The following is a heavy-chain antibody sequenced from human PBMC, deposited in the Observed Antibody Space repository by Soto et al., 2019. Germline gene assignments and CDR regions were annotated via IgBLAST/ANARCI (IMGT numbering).Heavy chain of an antibody. J-gene: IGHJ6*02. CDR2: ISFNNGDT. V-gene: IGHV1-18*04. Sequence: QVQLVQSGPEVKKPGASVKVSCKTSGYTFSSYTISWVRQAPGQGLEWMGWISFNNGDTKYAQKFQGRVTMTTDTSTSTAHKELRSLRSDDTAVYYCERDRDVVLVPPPTYDYYFYGMDVWGQGTTVTVSS. CDR1: GYTFSSYT. CDR3: ERDRDVVLVPPPTYDYYFYGMDV. D-gene: IGHD2-8*02.